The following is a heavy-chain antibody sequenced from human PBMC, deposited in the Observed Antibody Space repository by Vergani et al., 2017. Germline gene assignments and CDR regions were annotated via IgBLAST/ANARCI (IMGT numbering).Heavy chain of an antibody. CDR2: IYYSGST. D-gene: IGHD6-13*01. CDR1: GGSVSSGSYY. J-gene: IGHJ5*02. V-gene: IGHV4-61*03. CDR3: ARLRSSSWYVLDP. Sequence: QVQLQESGPGLVKPSETLSLTCTVSGGSVSSGSYYWSWIRQPPGKGLEWIGYIYYSGSTNYNPSLKSRVTISADKSISTAYLQWSSLKASDTAMYYCARLRSSSWYVLDPWGQGTLVTVSS.